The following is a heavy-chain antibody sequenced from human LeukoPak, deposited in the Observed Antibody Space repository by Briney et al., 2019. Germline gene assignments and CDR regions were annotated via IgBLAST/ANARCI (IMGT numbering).Heavy chain of an antibody. Sequence: PGGSLRLSCAASGFTFSSYSMNWVRQAPGKGLEWVSSISSSSSYIYYADSVKGRFTISRDNSKNTLYLQMNSLRAEDTAVYYCARDVILWFGELADWGQGTLVTVSS. CDR1: GFTFSSYS. CDR2: ISSSSSYI. D-gene: IGHD3-10*01. V-gene: IGHV3-21*01. CDR3: ARDVILWFGELAD. J-gene: IGHJ1*01.